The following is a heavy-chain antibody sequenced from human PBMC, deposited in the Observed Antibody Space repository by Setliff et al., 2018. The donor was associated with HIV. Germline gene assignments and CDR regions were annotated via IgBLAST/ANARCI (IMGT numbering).Heavy chain of an antibody. CDR1: GYTFTYYA. D-gene: IGHD6-19*01. CDR2: INAGSGKT. V-gene: IGHV1-3*01. J-gene: IGHJ1*01. CDR3: ARDIGGWSETETEYFQY. Sequence: EASVKVSCKASGYTFTYYAIHWVRQAPGQRLEWMGWINAGSGKTKYSQKFQGRVTITRDTSARTVYMDLVSLISEDTAVYYCARDIGGWSETETEYFQYWGQGTLVTVSS.